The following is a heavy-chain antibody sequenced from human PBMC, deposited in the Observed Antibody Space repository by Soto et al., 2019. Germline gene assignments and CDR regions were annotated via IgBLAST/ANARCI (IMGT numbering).Heavy chain of an antibody. Sequence: QVQLQESGPGLVKPSQTLSLTCTVSGGSISSGGYYWSWIRQHPGKGLEWIGYIYYSGSTYYNPSLKRRVTISVDTSKNQFSLKLSSVTAADTAVYYCARVRADCSGGSCYSSYFDYWGQGTLVTVSS. J-gene: IGHJ4*02. CDR2: IYYSGST. CDR1: GGSISSGGYY. CDR3: ARVRADCSGGSCYSSYFDY. D-gene: IGHD2-15*01. V-gene: IGHV4-31*03.